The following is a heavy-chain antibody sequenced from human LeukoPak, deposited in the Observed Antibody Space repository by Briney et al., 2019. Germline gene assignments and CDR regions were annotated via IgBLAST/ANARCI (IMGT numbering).Heavy chain of an antibody. CDR3: ASGYYGSGSTVYYYYYMDV. CDR1: GDTFNNYV. CDR2: ISAYNGNT. Sequence: ASVKVSCKASGDTFNNYVSSGVRQAPGQGREWMGWISAYNGNTNYAQKLQGRVTMTTDTSTSTAYMELRSLRSDDTAVYYCASGYYGSGSTVYYYYYMDVWGKGTTVTVSS. J-gene: IGHJ6*03. V-gene: IGHV1-18*01. D-gene: IGHD3-10*01.